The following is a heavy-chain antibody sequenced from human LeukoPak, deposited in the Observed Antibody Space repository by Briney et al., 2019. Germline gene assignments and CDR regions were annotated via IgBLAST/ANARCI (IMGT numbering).Heavy chain of an antibody. CDR2: ISYDGSNK. J-gene: IGHJ4*02. CDR3: ARDKGPAAAYYFDY. Sequence: GGSLRLSCAASGFTFSSYAMHWVRQAPGKGLEWVAVISYDGSNKYYADSVKGRFTISRDNSKNTLYLQMNSLRAEDTAVYYCARDKGPAAAYYFDYWGQGTLVTVSS. V-gene: IGHV3-30-3*01. D-gene: IGHD2-2*01. CDR1: GFTFSSYA.